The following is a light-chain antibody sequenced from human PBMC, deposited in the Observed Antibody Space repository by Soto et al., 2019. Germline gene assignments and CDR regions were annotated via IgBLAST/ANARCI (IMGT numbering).Light chain of an antibody. CDR3: QQYNNWPQLT. Sequence: EIVMTQSPATLSVSPGERARLSCSASQSVSSNLAWYQQKPGQAPRLLIYGASTRATGIPARFSGSGSGTEFTLTISSLQSEDFAVYYCQQYNNWPQLTFGQGTKVDIK. CDR2: GAS. J-gene: IGKJ1*01. V-gene: IGKV3-15*01. CDR1: QSVSSN.